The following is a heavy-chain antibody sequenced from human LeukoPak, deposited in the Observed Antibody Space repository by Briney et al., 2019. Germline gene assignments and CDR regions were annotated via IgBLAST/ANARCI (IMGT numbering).Heavy chain of an antibody. CDR2: IYYSGST. CDR1: GGSISSSSYY. Sequence: SETLCLTCTVSGGSISSSSYYWGWIRQPPGKGLEWIGSIYYSGSTYYNPSLKSRVTISVDTSKNQFSLKLSSVTAADTAVYYCARLGFNVDGAFGIWGQGTMVTVSS. CDR3: ARLGFNVDGAFGI. D-gene: IGHD3-16*01. V-gene: IGHV4-39*01. J-gene: IGHJ3*02.